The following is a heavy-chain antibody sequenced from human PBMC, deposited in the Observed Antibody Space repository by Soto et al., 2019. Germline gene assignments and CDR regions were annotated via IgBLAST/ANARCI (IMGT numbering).Heavy chain of an antibody. Sequence: ASVKVSCKASGYTFTSYAMHWVRQAPGQRLEWMGWINAGNGNTKYSQKFQGRVTITRDTSTSTAYMELSSLRSEDTAVYYCAREPPPGYYGSGSYDYYYYGMDVWGQGTTVTVSS. CDR3: AREPPPGYYGSGSYDYYYYGMDV. J-gene: IGHJ6*02. D-gene: IGHD3-10*01. CDR2: INAGNGNT. V-gene: IGHV1-3*01. CDR1: GYTFTSYA.